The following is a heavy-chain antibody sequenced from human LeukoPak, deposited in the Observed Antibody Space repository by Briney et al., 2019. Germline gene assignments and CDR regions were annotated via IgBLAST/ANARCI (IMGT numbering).Heavy chain of an antibody. CDR3: AIDLFSCSSTSCYVY. CDR1: GFTFSSSW. V-gene: IGHV3-7*01. Sequence: PGGSLRLACEPSGFTFSSSWMSWVRQAPGNGLEWVANIIQDGSAQYYVDSVKGRFTISRDNADNSLYLQMNSLRAEDTAVYYCAIDLFSCSSTSCYVYWGRGTLVTVSS. CDR2: IIQDGSAQ. D-gene: IGHD2-2*01. J-gene: IGHJ4*02.